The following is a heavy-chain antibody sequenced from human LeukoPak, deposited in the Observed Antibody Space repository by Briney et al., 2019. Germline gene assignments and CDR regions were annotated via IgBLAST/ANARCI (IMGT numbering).Heavy chain of an antibody. CDR3: ASYGEGIYFDY. V-gene: IGHV1-69*05. CDR1: GGTFSSYA. D-gene: IGHD4-17*01. Sequence: SVKVSCKASGGTFSSYAISWVRQAPGQGLEWMGGITPIFGTANYAQKFQGRVTITTDESTSTAYMELSSLRSEDTAVYYCASYGEGIYFDYWGPGTLVTVSS. J-gene: IGHJ4*02. CDR2: ITPIFGTA.